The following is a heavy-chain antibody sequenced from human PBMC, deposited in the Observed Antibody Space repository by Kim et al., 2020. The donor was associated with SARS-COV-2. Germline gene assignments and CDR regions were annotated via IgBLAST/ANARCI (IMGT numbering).Heavy chain of an antibody. J-gene: IGHJ6*03. CDR3: ARISGIGTTGDQAYPYYMDV. CDR1: GFSLLTRGVC. CDR2: IDLDDDR. Sequence: SGPTLVNPTQTLTLTCTFSGFSLLTRGVCVNLIRQPPGKALEWLALIDLDDDRYYNTSLKTRVTISKDTSKNQVVLTMTNMDPVDTATYYCARISGIGTTGDQAYPYYMDVWGKGTTVTVSS. D-gene: IGHD1-7*01. V-gene: IGHV2-70*01.